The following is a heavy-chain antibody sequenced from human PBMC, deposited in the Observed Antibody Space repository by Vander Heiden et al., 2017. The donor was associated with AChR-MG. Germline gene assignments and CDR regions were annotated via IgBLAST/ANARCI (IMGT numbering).Heavy chain of an antibody. CDR3: TTDRYYYDSSGYYPGDY. Sequence: EVQLVESGGGLVKPGGSLRLSCAASGFIFSNAWMSWVRQAPGKGLEWVGRIKSKTDGGTTDYAAPVKGRVTISRDDSKNTLYLQMNSLKTEDTAVYYCTTDRYYYDSSGYYPGDYWGQGTLVTVSS. V-gene: IGHV3-15*01. CDR1: GFIFSNAW. CDR2: IKSKTDGGTT. J-gene: IGHJ4*02. D-gene: IGHD3-22*01.